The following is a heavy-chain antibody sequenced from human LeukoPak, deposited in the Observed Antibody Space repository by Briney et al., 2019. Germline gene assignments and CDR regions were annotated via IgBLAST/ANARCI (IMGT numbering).Heavy chain of an antibody. D-gene: IGHD3-3*01. CDR3: AKFYDFWSGSGSY. Sequence: PGGSLRLSCAASGFTFSSYAMSWVRQAPVKGLEWVSAISGSGGSTYYADSVKGRFTISRDNSKNTLYLQMNSLRAEDTAVYYCAKFYDFWSGSGSYWGQGTLVTVSS. CDR2: ISGSGGST. CDR1: GFTFSSYA. V-gene: IGHV3-23*01. J-gene: IGHJ4*02.